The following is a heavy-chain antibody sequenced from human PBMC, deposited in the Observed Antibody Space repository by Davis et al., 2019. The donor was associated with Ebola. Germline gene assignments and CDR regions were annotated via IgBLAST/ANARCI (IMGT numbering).Heavy chain of an antibody. CDR3: ARDRPLDFFFGDYYGMDV. Sequence: PGGSPRLSCAASGFTFSSYAMSWVRQAPGKGLEWVSSISSDSDYIYYADSAKGRFTISRDNAKNSLYLQMNSLRAEDTAVYYCARDRPLDFFFGDYYGMDVWGQGTTVTVSS. V-gene: IGHV3-21*01. CDR2: ISSDSDYI. D-gene: IGHD3-16*01. J-gene: IGHJ6*02. CDR1: GFTFSSYA.